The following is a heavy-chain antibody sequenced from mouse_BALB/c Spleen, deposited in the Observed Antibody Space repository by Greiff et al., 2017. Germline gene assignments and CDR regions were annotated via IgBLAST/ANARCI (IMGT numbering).Heavy chain of an antibody. J-gene: IGHJ4*01. D-gene: IGHD1-1*01. V-gene: IGHV5-17*02. CDR3: ARGGTVVALYAMDD. CDR1: GFTFSSFG. Sequence: LVESGGGLVQPGGSRQLSCAASGFTFSSFGMHWVRQAPEKGLAWVAYISSGSSTIYYADTVKGRFTISIDNPKNTLFLQMTSLRSEDKAMYYCARGGTVVALYAMDDWGQGTPATGPS. CDR2: ISSGSSTI.